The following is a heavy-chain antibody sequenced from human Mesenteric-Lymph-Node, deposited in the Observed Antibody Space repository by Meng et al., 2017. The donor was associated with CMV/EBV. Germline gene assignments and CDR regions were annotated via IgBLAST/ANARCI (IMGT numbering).Heavy chain of an antibody. D-gene: IGHD6-13*01. CDR2: INHSGSS. V-gene: IGHV4-4*02. J-gene: IGHJ4*02. CDR3: ARSSRVDY. CDR1: GASLSRSNW. Sequence: LSLRCAVSGASLSRSNWWSWVRQSPGKGLEWIGEINHSGSSNYNPSLKSRVTISVDTSKNQFSLKLSSVTAADTAVYYCARSSRVDYWGQGTLVTVSS.